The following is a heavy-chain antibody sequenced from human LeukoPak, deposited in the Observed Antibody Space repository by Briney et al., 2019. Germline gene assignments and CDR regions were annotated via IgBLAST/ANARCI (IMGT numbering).Heavy chain of an antibody. V-gene: IGHV3-21*01. CDR3: ARGSDYDFWSGYYYYYYYMDV. Sequence: GGSLRLSCAASGFTFSSYSMNWVRQAPGKGVEWVSSISSSSSYIYYADSVKGRFTISRDNAKNSLYLQMNSLRAEDTAVYYCARGSDYDFWSGYYYYYYYMDVWGKGTTVTVSS. J-gene: IGHJ6*03. CDR1: GFTFSSYS. D-gene: IGHD3-3*01. CDR2: ISSSSSYI.